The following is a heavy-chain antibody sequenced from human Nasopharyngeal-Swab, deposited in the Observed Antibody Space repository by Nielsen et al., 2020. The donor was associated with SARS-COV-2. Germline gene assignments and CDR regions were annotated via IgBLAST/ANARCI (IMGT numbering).Heavy chain of an antibody. V-gene: IGHV1-69*13. CDR1: GGTFSSYA. Sequence: SVKVSCKASGGTFSSYAISWVRQAPGQGLEWMGGIIPIFGTANYAQKFQGRVTITADESTSTAYMELSSLRSEDTAVYYCAREGGSGSYFGWFDPRGQGTLVTVSS. D-gene: IGHD1-26*01. CDR2: IIPIFGTA. J-gene: IGHJ5*02. CDR3: AREGGSGSYFGWFDP.